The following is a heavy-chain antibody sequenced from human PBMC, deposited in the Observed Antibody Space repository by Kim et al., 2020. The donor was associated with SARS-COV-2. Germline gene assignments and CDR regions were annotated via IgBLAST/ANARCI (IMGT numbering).Heavy chain of an antibody. D-gene: IGHD2-2*02. V-gene: IGHV3-15*01. CDR3: TTVLGETLGVCYTSGV. Sequence: PVKGRFTISRDDSKPTVYLQMNSLKTEDTAVYYCTTVLGETLGVCYTSGVWGQGTTVTVSS. J-gene: IGHJ3*01.